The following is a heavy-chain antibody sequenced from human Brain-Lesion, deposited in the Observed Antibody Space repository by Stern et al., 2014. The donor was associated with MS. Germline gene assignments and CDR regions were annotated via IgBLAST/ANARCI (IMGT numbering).Heavy chain of an antibody. D-gene: IGHD2-2*01. CDR3: ARVDCSGTNCFYYYYGMDV. Sequence: EVQLEESGGGLVKPGGSLRLSCEASGFTFNSYSMNWVRQAPGTGLEWVSSLSVGTDYIYYADSVKGRFTISRDNAKNSLFLQMNTLRAEDTGVYYCARVDCSGTNCFYYYYGMDVWGQGTTVTVSS. CDR2: LSVGTDYI. J-gene: IGHJ6*02. V-gene: IGHV3-21*01. CDR1: GFTFNSYS.